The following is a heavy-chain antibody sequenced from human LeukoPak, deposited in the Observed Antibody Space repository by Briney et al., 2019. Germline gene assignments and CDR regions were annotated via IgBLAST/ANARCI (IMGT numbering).Heavy chain of an antibody. D-gene: IGHD5-24*01. CDR3: ARXVLVDGYNPSYYYYYXDV. V-gene: IGHV5-51*01. J-gene: IGHJ6*03. CDR2: IYPGDSDT. Sequence: GESLKISCKGSGYSFTSYWIGWVRQMPGKGLEWMGIIYPGDSDTRYSPSFQGQVTISADKSISTAYLQWSSLKASDTAMYYCARXVLVDGYNPSYYYYYXDVXGKGXTVTV. CDR1: GYSFTSYW.